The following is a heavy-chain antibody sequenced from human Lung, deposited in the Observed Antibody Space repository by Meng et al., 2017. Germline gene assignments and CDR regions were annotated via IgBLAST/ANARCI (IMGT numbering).Heavy chain of an antibody. J-gene: IGHJ4*02. CDR3: ARDEDISAAGKLFGDY. V-gene: IGHV1-2*06. CDR2: IDPNNDHT. CDR1: GYTFAAYW. D-gene: IGHD6-13*01. Sequence: VQLVQPGPEVKKPGASVQLSCKPSGYTFAAYWIHWLRQAPGQGLEWMGRIDPNNDHTQYAQNFQGRVTMTSDTSISTVYMELNGLRSDDTAVYYCARDEDISAAGKLFGDYWGQGTLVTVSS.